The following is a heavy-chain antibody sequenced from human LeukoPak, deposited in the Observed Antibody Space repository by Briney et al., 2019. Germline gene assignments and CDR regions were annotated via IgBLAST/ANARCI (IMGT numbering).Heavy chain of an antibody. CDR2: IIPIFGTA. D-gene: IGHD6-6*01. V-gene: IGHV1-69*13. CDR3: ARDRSSSPPYYYYGMDV. CDR1: GGTFSSYA. Sequence: SVKVSCKASGGTFSSYAISWVRQAPGQGLEWMGGIIPIFGTANYAQKFQGRVTITADESTSTAYMELSSVRSEDTAVYYCARDRSSSPPYYYYGMDVWGQGTTVTVSS. J-gene: IGHJ6*02.